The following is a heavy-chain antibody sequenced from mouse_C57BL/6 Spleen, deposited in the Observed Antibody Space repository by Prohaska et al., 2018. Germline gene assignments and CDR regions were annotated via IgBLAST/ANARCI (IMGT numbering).Heavy chain of an antibody. CDR2: IDPSDSYT. D-gene: IGHD1-1*02. CDR3: AREDMGGGTLAGFAY. Sequence: MHWVKQRPGQGLEWIGVIDPSDSYTNYNQKFKGKATLTVDTSSSTAYMQLSSLTSEDSAVYYCAREDMGGGTLAGFAYWGQGTLVTVSA. V-gene: IGHV1-59*01. J-gene: IGHJ3*01.